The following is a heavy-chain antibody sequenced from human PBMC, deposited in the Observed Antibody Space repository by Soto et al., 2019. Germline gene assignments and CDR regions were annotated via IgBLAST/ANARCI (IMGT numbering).Heavy chain of an antibody. Sequence: PSETLSLTCTVSGGSITSSSYFWGWIRQPPGRGLEWIGSFYYSGSTYYNPSLKSRVTISVDTSKNQFSLKLSSVTAADTAVYYCARHSIAAAGTWGFEGPFYYYMDVWGKGTTVTVSS. CDR3: ARHSIAAAGTWGFEGPFYYYMDV. V-gene: IGHV4-39*01. CDR2: FYYSGST. J-gene: IGHJ6*03. D-gene: IGHD6-13*01. CDR1: GGSITSSSYF.